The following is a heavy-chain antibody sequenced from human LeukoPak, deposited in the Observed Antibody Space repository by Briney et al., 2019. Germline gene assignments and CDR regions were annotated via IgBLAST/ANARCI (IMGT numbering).Heavy chain of an antibody. J-gene: IGHJ6*03. CDR1: GFTFSSYG. V-gene: IGHV3-30*02. D-gene: IGHD3-10*01. CDR3: ARGPGSTVYYMDV. CDR2: IRYDGSNK. Sequence: GGSLRLSCAASGFTFSSYGMHWVRQAPGKGLEWVAFIRYDGSNKYYADSVKGRFTISRDNAKNSLYLQMNSLRAEDTAVYYCARGPGSTVYYMDVWGKGTTVTVSS.